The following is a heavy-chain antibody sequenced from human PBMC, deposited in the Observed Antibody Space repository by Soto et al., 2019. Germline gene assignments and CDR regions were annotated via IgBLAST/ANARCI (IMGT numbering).Heavy chain of an antibody. Sequence: DVQLLESGGGLVQPEGSLRLSCAASGFTFNSYAMGWVRQGPGKGLVWVAVVSIGGSRHYADSVGGRFTISRDNSKNTLSLQLNSLTAEDTAVYFCAELRGAGGHFDYWGQGALVTVSS. J-gene: IGHJ4*02. D-gene: IGHD2-15*01. CDR1: GFTFNSYA. CDR2: VSIGGSR. V-gene: IGHV3-23*01. CDR3: AELRGAGGHFDY.